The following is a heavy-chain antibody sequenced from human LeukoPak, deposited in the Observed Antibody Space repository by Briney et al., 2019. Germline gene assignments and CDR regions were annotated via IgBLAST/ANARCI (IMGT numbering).Heavy chain of an antibody. J-gene: IGHJ4*02. Sequence: PGGSLRLSCAASGFTFSSYWMHWVRQAPGKGLVWVSRINSDGSSTSYADSVKGRFTISRDNAKNTLYLQMNSLRAEDTAVYYCVRDGELDYPIDYWGQGTLVTVSS. D-gene: IGHD2-21*01. CDR2: INSDGSST. CDR3: VRDGELDYPIDY. V-gene: IGHV3-74*01. CDR1: GFTFSSYW.